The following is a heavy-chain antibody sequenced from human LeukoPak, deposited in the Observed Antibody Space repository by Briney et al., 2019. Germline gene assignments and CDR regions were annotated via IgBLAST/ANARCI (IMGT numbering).Heavy chain of an antibody. D-gene: IGHD3-22*01. CDR2: IIPIFGTA. CDR3: ASPTPEYDSSGYYYGSHAFDI. CDR1: GGTFSSYA. Sequence: SVKVSCKASGGTFSSYAISWVRQAPGQGLEWMGGIIPIFGTANYAQKFQGRVTITADESTSTAYMELSSLRSKDTAVYYCASPTPEYDSSGYYYGSHAFDIWGQGTMVTVSS. J-gene: IGHJ3*02. V-gene: IGHV1-69*13.